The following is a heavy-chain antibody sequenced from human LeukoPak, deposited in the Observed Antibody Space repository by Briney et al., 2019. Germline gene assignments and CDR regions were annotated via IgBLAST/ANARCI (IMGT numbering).Heavy chain of an antibody. D-gene: IGHD3-22*01. V-gene: IGHV4-4*07. CDR1: GGPISTYY. CDR2: IYSSGST. J-gene: IGHJ4*02. CDR3: ARDNYDSSGYYY. Sequence: SETLSLTCTVSGGPISTYYWNWIRQPAGKGLEWIGRIYSSGSTNYNPSLKSRVTMSVDTSKKQFSLKLSSVTAADTAVYYRARDNYDSSGYYYWGQGTLVTVSS.